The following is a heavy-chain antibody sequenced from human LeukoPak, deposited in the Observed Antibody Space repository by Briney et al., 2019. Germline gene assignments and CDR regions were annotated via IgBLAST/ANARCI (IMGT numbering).Heavy chain of an antibody. V-gene: IGHV3-21*01. J-gene: IGHJ3*02. CDR2: ISSSSSYI. CDR1: GFTFSSYN. CDR3: ARSGYSSALRAFDI. Sequence: PGGSLRLSCAASGFTFSSYNMNWVRQAPGKGLEWVSSISSSSSYIYYADSVKGRFAISRDNAKNSLYLRMNSLRAEDTAVYYWARSGYSSALRAFDIWGQGTMVTVSS. D-gene: IGHD6-19*01.